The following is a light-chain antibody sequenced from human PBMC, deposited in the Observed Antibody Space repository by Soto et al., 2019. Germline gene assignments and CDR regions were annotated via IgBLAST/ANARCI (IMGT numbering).Light chain of an antibody. J-gene: IGKJ3*01. CDR1: QGISNY. Sequence: DIQMTQSPSSLSSSVGDRVTITCRASQGISNYFAWYQQKPGKVPELLIYGASTLKSGVPSRFSGSGSGTDFTLTISSLQPEDVATYYCQQYNRAPFTFGPGTKVDIK. CDR3: QQYNRAPFT. V-gene: IGKV1-27*01. CDR2: GAS.